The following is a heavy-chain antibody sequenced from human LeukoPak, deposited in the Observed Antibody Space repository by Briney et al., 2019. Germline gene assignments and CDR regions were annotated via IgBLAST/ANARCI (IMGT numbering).Heavy chain of an antibody. CDR3: AREGLIARSTIGGFDI. CDR2: MSYDVIHK. Sequence: QTGGSLRLSCAASGFTFSSYEMHWVRQAPGKGLEWVASMSYDVIHKYYADSVKGRFTISRDNSKNTLDLQMNSLRVEDTAVYYCAREGLIARSTIGGFDIWGQGTMVTVSS. CDR1: GFTFSSYE. J-gene: IGHJ3*02. V-gene: IGHV3-30-3*01. D-gene: IGHD1-26*01.